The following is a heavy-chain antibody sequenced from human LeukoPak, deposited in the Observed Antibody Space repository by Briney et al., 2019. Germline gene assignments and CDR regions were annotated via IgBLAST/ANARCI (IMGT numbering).Heavy chain of an antibody. V-gene: IGHV3-48*04. D-gene: IGHD3-3*01. CDR3: ARESNFWSGYRYDY. CDR2: ISSSSSTI. J-gene: IGHJ4*02. CDR1: GFTFSSYS. Sequence: GGSLRLSCAASGFTFSSYSMNWVRQAPGKGLEWVSYISSSSSTIYYADSVKGRFTISRDNAKNSLYLQMNSLRAEDTAVYYCARESNFWSGYRYDYWGQGTLVTVSS.